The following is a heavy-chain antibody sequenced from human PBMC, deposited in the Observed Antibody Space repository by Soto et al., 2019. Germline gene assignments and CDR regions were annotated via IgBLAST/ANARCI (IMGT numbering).Heavy chain of an antibody. CDR1: GGSLSSYY. J-gene: IGHJ5*02. Sequence: SETLSLTCTVSGGSLSSYYWTWIRQSPGKGLEWIGYVYFSGNTNYNPSLKSRVTISIDTSKNQFPLRLASVTAAATACYYCGSVRPSGYVLSWGQGTLVTVSS. D-gene: IGHD6-25*01. V-gene: IGHV4-59*01. CDR2: VYFSGNT. CDR3: GSVRPSGYVLS.